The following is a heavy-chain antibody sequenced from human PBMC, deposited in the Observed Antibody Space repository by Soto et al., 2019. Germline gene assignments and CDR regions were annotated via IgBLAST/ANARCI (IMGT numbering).Heavy chain of an antibody. CDR3: AREASVAALNWFDP. CDR2: ILYDGTIE. J-gene: IGHJ5*02. Sequence: RLSCAASCFTFSQYALKWVRQSPGKGLEWVAVILYDGTIEHYADSVKGRFTVSRDNSKNTVYLQMDSLTPEDTGVYYCAREASVAALNWFDPWGQGTLVAVSS. D-gene: IGHD6-6*01. V-gene: IGHV3-30-3*01. CDR1: CFTFSQYA.